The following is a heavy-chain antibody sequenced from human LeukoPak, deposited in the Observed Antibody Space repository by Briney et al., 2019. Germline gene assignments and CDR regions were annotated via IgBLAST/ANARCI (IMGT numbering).Heavy chain of an antibody. CDR1: GFTFISYD. D-gene: IGHD3-10*01. J-gene: IGHJ3*02. CDR3: ARRRYGLGSYSDAFDI. CDR2: IDTAGGT. V-gene: IGHV3-13*04. Sequence: QAGGSLRLSCAASGFTFISYDMHWVRQPTGKGLEWVSGIDTAGGTYYAGSVKGRFTISRENAKNSLSLQMNSLRAGDTAVYYCARRRYGLGSYSDAFDIWGQGTTVTVSS.